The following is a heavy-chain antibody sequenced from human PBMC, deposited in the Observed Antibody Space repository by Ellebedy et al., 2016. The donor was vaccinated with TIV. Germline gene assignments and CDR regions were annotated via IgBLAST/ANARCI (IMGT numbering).Heavy chain of an antibody. Sequence: MPSETLSLTCTVSGGSISSYYWSWIRQPPGKGLEWIGYIYYSWSTNYNPSLKSRVTISVDTSTNQFSLKLSSVTAADTAVYYCARRNARNDYGGNPDWYFDLWGRGTLVTVSS. CDR2: IYYSWST. J-gene: IGHJ2*01. CDR1: GGSISSYY. CDR3: ARRNARNDYGGNPDWYFDL. D-gene: IGHD4-23*01. V-gene: IGHV4-59*08.